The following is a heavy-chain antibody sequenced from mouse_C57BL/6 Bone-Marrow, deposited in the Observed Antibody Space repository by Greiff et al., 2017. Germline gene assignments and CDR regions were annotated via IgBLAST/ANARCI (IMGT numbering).Heavy chain of an antibody. D-gene: IGHD2-4*01. CDR3: ARRDYDRWYFDV. V-gene: IGHV1-82*01. J-gene: IGHJ1*03. CDR1: GYAFSSSW. CDR2: IYPGDGDT. Sequence: QVQLKQSGPELVKPGASVKISCKASGYAFSSSWMNWVKQRPGKGLEWIGRIYPGDGDTNYNGKFKGKATLTADKSSSTAYMQLSSLTSEDSAVYFCARRDYDRWYFDVWGTGTTVTVSS.